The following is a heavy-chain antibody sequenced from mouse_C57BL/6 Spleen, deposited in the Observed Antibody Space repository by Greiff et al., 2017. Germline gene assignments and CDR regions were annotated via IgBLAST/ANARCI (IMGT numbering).Heavy chain of an antibody. V-gene: IGHV1-82*01. CDR1: GYAFSSSW. Sequence: VQLQQSGPELVKPGASVKISCKASGYAFSSSWLNWVKQRPGKGLEWIGRDYPGDGDTNYNGKFKGKATLTADKSSSTAYMQLSSLTSEDSAVYFCAREGVATSPFAYWGQGTLVTVSA. D-gene: IGHD1-1*02. CDR2: DYPGDGDT. J-gene: IGHJ3*01. CDR3: AREGVATSPFAY.